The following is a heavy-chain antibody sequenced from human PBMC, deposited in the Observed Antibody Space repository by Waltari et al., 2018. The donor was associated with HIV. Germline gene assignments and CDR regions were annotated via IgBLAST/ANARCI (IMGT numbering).Heavy chain of an antibody. J-gene: IGHJ3*02. CDR3: AKDTTFAFDAFDI. D-gene: IGHD1-26*01. CDR2: IWYDGSNK. Sequence: PGKGLEWVAVIWYDGSNKYYADSVKGRFTISRDNSKNTLYLQMNSLRAEDTAMYYCAKDTTFAFDAFDIWGQGTMVTVSS. V-gene: IGHV3-33*06.